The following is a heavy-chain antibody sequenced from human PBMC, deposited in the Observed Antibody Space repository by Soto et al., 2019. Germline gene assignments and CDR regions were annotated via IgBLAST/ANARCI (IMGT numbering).Heavy chain of an antibody. CDR3: VRDYGSRKVDTAKGTNHYYGMDV. J-gene: IGHJ6*02. Sequence: QVQLVQSGAEVKKPGSSVKVSSKASGGTFSSYTISWVRQAPGQGLEWMGRIIPILGIANYGQKFQGRVTSSGDKLKSRAYLDMSSLSADDTAAYYCVRDYGSRKVDTAKGTNHYYGMDVWCQGTTVTVSS. D-gene: IGHD5-18*01. V-gene: IGHV1-69*08. CDR2: IIPILGIA. CDR1: GGTFSSYT.